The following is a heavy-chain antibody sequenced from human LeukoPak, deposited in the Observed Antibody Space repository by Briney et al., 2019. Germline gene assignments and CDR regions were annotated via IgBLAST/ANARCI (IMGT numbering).Heavy chain of an antibody. D-gene: IGHD1-26*01. V-gene: IGHV3-11*01. CDR2: ISSSSNTI. CDR3: ATLQPLAEWGPPALYGMDV. Sequence: GGSLTLSCAASRCTLSDYYMSWIRQAPGEGLEWGPHISSSSNTIYYADSVKGLFNISRDNAKHSLYLQMNSLRAEDTAVYYCATLQPLAEWGPPALYGMDVWGQGTTVTVSS. J-gene: IGHJ6*02. CDR1: RCTLSDYY.